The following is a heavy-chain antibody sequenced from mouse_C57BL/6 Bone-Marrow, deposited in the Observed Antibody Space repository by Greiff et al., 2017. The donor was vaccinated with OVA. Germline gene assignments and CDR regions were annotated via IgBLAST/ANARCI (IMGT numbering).Heavy chain of an antibody. V-gene: IGHV3-6*01. D-gene: IGHD2-4*01. J-gene: IGHJ1*03. CDR2: ISYDGSN. CDR1: GYSITSGYY. Sequence: EVKLVESGPGLVKPSQSLSLTCSVTGYSITSGYYWNWIRQFPGNKLEWMGYISYDGSNNYNPSLKNRISITRDTSKNQFFLKLNSVTTEDTATYYCARDLAGDYYWYFDVWGTGTTVTVSS. CDR3: ARDLAGDYYWYFDV.